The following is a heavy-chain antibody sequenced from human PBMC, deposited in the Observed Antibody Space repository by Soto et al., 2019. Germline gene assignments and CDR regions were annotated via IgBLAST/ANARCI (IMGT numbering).Heavy chain of an antibody. V-gene: IGHV1-69*05. CDR3: ARDKDRPELGGNYYYAVDV. CDR2: IIPVFRTP. D-gene: IGHD3-3*02. Sequence: QVRLVQSGAEIKKPGSSMKVSCKASGGTFSNSAISWVRQAPGQGLEWVGGIIPVFRTPDYAQKFQGRVTXTXDXPTSTAYMELSSLRSEDTAVYYCARDKDRPELGGNYYYAVDVWGQGTTVTVSS. J-gene: IGHJ6*02. CDR1: GGTFSNSA.